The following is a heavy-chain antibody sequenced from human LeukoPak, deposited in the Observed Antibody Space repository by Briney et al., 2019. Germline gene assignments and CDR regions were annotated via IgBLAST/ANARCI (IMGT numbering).Heavy chain of an antibody. CDR3: ARGWGPAYCGGDCHRHFDY. CDR2: IYNTGST. J-gene: IGHJ4*02. V-gene: IGHV4-30-4*07. Sequence: PSETLSLTCALSGGSISGGGYSYNWIRQPPGKGLEWIGYIYNTGSTSYNPSLKRRVTMSVDTSKDQFSLKLNFVTAADTAVYYCARGWGPAYCGGDCHRHFDYWGQGALVTVSS. D-gene: IGHD2-21*02. CDR1: GGSISGGGYS.